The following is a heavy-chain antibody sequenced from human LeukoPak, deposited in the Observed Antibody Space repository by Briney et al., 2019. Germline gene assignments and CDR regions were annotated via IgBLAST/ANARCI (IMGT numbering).Heavy chain of an antibody. CDR1: GYTFTGYY. Sequence: ASVKVSCKASGYTFTGYYMHWVRQAPGQGLEWMGWINPNSGGTNYAQKFQGRVTMTRDPSISKAYMELSRLRSDDTAVYYCARDGNIVVVPAATWFDPWGQGTLVTVSS. V-gene: IGHV1-2*02. J-gene: IGHJ5*02. CDR2: INPNSGGT. CDR3: ARDGNIVVVPAATWFDP. D-gene: IGHD2-2*01.